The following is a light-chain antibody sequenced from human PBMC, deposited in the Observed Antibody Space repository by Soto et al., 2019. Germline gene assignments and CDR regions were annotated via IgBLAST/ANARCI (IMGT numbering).Light chain of an antibody. J-gene: IGLJ1*01. CDR2: EVN. Sequence: QSALTQPASVSGSPGQSITISCTGTSSDVGGYNYVSWYQQHPGKAPNLMIYEVNNRPSGVSNRFSGSKSGNTASLTISGPQADDEADYYCCSYTSSSPYVFGTGTNVTVL. V-gene: IGLV2-14*01. CDR3: CSYTSSSPYV. CDR1: SSDVGGYNY.